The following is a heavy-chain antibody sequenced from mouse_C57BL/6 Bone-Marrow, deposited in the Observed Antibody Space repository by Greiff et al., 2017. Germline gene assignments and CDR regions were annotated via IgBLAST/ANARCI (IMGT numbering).Heavy chain of an antibody. CDR2: IYPRSGNT. V-gene: IGHV1-81*01. D-gene: IGHD2-2*01. Sequence: QVQLKQSGAELARPGASVKLSCKASGYTFTSYGISWVKQRTGQGLEWIGEIYPRSGNTYYNKKFKGKATLTADKSSSTAYMELRSLTSEDSAVYFCARGGGYGFDYWGQGTTLTVSS. CDR1: GYTFTSYG. CDR3: ARGGGYGFDY. J-gene: IGHJ2*01.